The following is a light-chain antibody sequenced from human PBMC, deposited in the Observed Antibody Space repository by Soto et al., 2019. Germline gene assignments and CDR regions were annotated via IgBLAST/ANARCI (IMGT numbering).Light chain of an antibody. V-gene: IGKV3-20*01. Sequence: EIVLTQSPGTLSLSPGERATLSCRASQSVSNNYLAWYQQKPGQAPRLLIYGASNRATGIPDRFSGSGSGTDFTLTISRLEPEDFATYYCQQYNSYLWTFGQGTKVEIK. CDR1: QSVSNNY. CDR3: QQYNSYLWT. CDR2: GAS. J-gene: IGKJ1*01.